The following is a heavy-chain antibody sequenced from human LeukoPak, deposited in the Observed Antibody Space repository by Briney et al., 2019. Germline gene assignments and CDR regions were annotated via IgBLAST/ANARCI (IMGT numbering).Heavy chain of an antibody. J-gene: IGHJ4*02. Sequence: SETLSLTCTVSGGSISSGSYYWGWIRQPPGKGLEWIGSIYYSGSTYYNPSLKSRVTISVDTSKNQFSLKLSSVTAADTAVYYCARASLTGYRPDYFDYWGQETLVTVSS. CDR3: ARASLTGYRPDYFDY. CDR2: IYYSGST. D-gene: IGHD6-13*01. CDR1: GGSISSGSYY. V-gene: IGHV4-39*01.